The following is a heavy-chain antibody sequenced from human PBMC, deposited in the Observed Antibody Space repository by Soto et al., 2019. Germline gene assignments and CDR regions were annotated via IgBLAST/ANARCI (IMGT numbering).Heavy chain of an antibody. D-gene: IGHD3-16*02. V-gene: IGHV3-7*01. CDR1: GFTFSSYW. Sequence: EVQLVESGGGLVQPGGSLRLSCAASGFTFSSYWMSWVRQAPGKGLEWVANIKQDGSEKYYVDSVKGRFTISRDNAKNSLYLQMNSLRAEDTAVYYCARDSTSYDYVWGSNRYLYHYGLDVWGQGTTVTVSS. CDR3: ARDSTSYDYVWGSNRYLYHYGLDV. J-gene: IGHJ6*02. CDR2: IKQDGSEK.